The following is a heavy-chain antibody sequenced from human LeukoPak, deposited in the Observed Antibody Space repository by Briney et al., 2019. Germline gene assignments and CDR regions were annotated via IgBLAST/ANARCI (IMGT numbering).Heavy chain of an antibody. J-gene: IGHJ4*02. CDR1: GFTFDDYA. Sequence: GGSLRLSCAASGFTFDDYAMHWVRQAPGKGLEWVSGISWNSGSIGYADSVKGRFTISRDNAKNSLYLQMTSLRAEDMALYYCAKSPRRFGITGTLGYFDYWGQGTLVTVSS. CDR3: AKSPRRFGITGTLGYFDY. CDR2: ISWNSGSI. D-gene: IGHD1-7*01. V-gene: IGHV3-9*03.